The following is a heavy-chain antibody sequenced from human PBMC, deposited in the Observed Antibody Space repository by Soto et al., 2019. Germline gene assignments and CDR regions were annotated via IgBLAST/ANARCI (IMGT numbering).Heavy chain of an antibody. Sequence: ASVKVSCKASGYTFTGYYMHWVRQAPGQGLEWMGWINPNSGGTNYAQKFQGWVTMTRDTSISTAYMELSRLRSDDTAVYYCARKLSSSGWSDAFDIWGQGTMVT. CDR3: ARKLSSSGWSDAFDI. CDR2: INPNSGGT. J-gene: IGHJ3*02. V-gene: IGHV1-2*04. CDR1: GYTFTGYY. D-gene: IGHD6-19*01.